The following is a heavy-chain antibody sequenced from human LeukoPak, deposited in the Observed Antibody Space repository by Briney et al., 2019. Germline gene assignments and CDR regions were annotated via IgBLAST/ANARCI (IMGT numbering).Heavy chain of an antibody. J-gene: IGHJ4*02. Sequence: SETLSLTCAVYGGSFSGYYWSWIRQPPGKGPEWIGEINHSGSTNYNPSLKSRVTISVDTSKNQFSLKLSSVTAADTAVYYCARDLLAGTSDYWGQGTLVTVSS. CDR2: INHSGST. CDR3: ARDLLAGTSDY. V-gene: IGHV4-34*01. D-gene: IGHD6-19*01. CDR1: GGSFSGYY.